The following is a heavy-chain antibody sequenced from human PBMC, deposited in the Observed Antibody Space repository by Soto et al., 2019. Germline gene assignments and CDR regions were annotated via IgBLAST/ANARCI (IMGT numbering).Heavy chain of an antibody. CDR1: GGSFSGYY. CDR3: ASINSNSRSFTDFDL. D-gene: IGHD4-4*01. J-gene: IGHJ2*01. CDR2: IFGSGST. V-gene: IGHV4-34*12. Sequence: QVQLQQWGAGLLKPSETLSLTCAVSGGSFSGYYWSWIRQPPGTGLEWIGEIFGSGSTNYNPSLTSPVTMAVDTANNEFSLTLSSVTAADTAVYYCASINSNSRSFTDFDLWGRGTLVSASS.